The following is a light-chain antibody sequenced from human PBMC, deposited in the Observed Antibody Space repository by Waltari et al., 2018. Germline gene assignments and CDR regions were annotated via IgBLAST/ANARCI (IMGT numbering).Light chain of an antibody. V-gene: IGLV3-21*02. J-gene: IGLJ2*01. CDR2: DGS. Sequence: YQQKAGKAPILVIYDGSGRPSGIPGRFSGTNSGSTATLTITGVEAGDEADYYCQVWDSDTDHVLFGGGTKLTVL. CDR3: QVWDSDTDHVL.